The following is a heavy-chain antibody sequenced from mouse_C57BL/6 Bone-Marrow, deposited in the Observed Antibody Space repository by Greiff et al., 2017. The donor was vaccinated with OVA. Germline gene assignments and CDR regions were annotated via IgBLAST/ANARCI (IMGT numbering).Heavy chain of an antibody. D-gene: IGHD2-1*01. Sequence: ESGPELVKPGASVKISCKASGYAFSSSWMNWVKQRPGKGLEWIGRIYPGDGDTNYNGKFKGKATLTADKSSSTAYMQLSSLTSEDSAVYYCARSESYYGNSFDYWGQGTTLTVSS. CDR2: IYPGDGDT. J-gene: IGHJ2*01. CDR3: ARSESYYGNSFDY. V-gene: IGHV1-82*01. CDR1: GYAFSSSW.